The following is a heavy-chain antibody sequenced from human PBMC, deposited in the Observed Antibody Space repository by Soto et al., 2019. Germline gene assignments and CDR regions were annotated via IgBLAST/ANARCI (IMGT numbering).Heavy chain of an antibody. CDR1: GYSFTSYG. V-gene: IGHV1-18*04. Sequence: QIQLVQSGAEVKKPGASVKVSCKASGYSFTSYGITWVRQAPGQGPEWLGWITAENGNTNYAQKFQGRGTMTTDTSTNTAYMELRGLRSDDTAVYYCARVVLEWLPTSGFDYWGQGTLVNVSS. D-gene: IGHD3-3*01. J-gene: IGHJ4*02. CDR3: ARVVLEWLPTSGFDY. CDR2: ITAENGNT.